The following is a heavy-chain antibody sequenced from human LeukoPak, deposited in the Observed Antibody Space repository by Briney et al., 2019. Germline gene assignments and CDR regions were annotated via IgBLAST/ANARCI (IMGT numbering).Heavy chain of an antibody. D-gene: IGHD3-9*01. CDR3: ARELRYFDWLLFHYYYYYMDV. Sequence: ASVKVSCKASVGTFSSYTISWVRQAPGQGLEWMGRIIPILGIANYAQKFQGRVTITADKSTSTAYMELSSLRSEDTAVYYCARELRYFDWLLFHYYYYYMDVWGKGTTVTVSS. J-gene: IGHJ6*03. CDR2: IIPILGIA. CDR1: VGTFSSYT. V-gene: IGHV1-69*10.